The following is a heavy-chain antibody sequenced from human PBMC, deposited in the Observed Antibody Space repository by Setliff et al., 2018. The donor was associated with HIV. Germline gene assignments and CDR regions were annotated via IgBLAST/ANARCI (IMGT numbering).Heavy chain of an antibody. CDR1: GGSIVSSSYY. V-gene: IGHV4-39*01. Sequence: PSETLSLTCTVSGGSIVSSSYYWGWIRQPPGKGLEWIGTMYYRGTTYNNPSLKSRVTFSADTPKNQFSLNLNSVTATDTAVYYCARQGLTMNRGVPAPILYYFDYWGPGILVTVSS. CDR3: ARQGLTMNRGVPAPILYYFDY. CDR2: MYYRGTT. D-gene: IGHD3-10*01. J-gene: IGHJ4*02.